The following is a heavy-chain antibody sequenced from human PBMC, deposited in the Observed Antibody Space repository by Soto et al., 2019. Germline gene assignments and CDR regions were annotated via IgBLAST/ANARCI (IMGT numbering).Heavy chain of an antibody. CDR1: GFMFSAYA. CDR3: ARDRGKRVGGFRLPEEHYNWLDN. CDR2: MSYDGTNT. V-gene: IGHV3-30-3*01. J-gene: IGHJ5*02. Sequence: LRLSCTASGFMFSAYAMLWVRQAPGKGLEWVAAMSYDGTNTYYADSVKGRFTISRDNSKNTLYLQVNSLRAEDTAVYYCARDRGKRVGGFRLPEEHYNWLDNWGQGTCVTVSS. D-gene: IGHD5-12*01.